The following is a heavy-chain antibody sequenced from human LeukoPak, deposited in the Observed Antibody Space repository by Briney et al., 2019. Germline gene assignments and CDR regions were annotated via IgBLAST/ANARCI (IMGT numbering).Heavy chain of an antibody. Sequence: ASVKVSCKASGYTFTAYYIHWLRQAPGQGLEWMGWIIPNSGDTNYAQKFQGRVTMTSDTSISPAYMELSRLRSEDTAVYYCARDGASYDLGSYYNDYWGQGTLVTVSS. CDR1: GYTFTAYY. CDR2: IIPNSGDT. D-gene: IGHD3-10*01. CDR3: ARDGASYDLGSYYNDY. J-gene: IGHJ4*02. V-gene: IGHV1-2*02.